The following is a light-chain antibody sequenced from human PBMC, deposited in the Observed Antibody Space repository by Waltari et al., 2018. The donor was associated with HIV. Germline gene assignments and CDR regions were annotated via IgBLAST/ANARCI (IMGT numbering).Light chain of an antibody. CDR2: GDS. J-gene: IGLJ2*01. CDR1: SSNIGAGVA. CDR3: QSYDSSLSTAVV. Sequence: QSVLTQPPSVSGAPGQRVTISCTGSSSNIGAGVAVHWYQQLPGTAPKRLIYGDSNRPSGVPDRFSGSKSGTSASLAITGLQSEDEADYYCQSYDSSLSTAVVFGGGTKLTVL. V-gene: IGLV1-40*01.